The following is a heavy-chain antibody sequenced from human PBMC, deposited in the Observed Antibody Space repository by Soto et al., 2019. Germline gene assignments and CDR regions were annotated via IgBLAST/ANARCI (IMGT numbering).Heavy chain of an antibody. CDR1: GCTFSSYA. CDR2: ISPIFGTA. V-gene: IGHV1-69*13. CDR3: ARDRYCSGGSCYSPVGRGVGMDV. J-gene: IGHJ6*02. Sequence: ASVKVSCKASGCTFSSYAISWVRQAPGQGREWMGGISPIFGTANYAQKFQGRVTITADESTSTAYMELSSLRSEDTAVYYCARDRYCSGGSCYSPVGRGVGMDVWGQGTTVTVSS. D-gene: IGHD2-15*01.